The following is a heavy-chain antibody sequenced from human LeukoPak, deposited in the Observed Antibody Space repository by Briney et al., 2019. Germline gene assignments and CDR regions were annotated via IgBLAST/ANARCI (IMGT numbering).Heavy chain of an antibody. CDR1: GYTFTSYG. CDR2: ISAYNGNT. D-gene: IGHD6-6*01. Sequence: ASVKVSCKASGYTFTSYGISWVRQAPGQGLEWMGWISAYNGNTNYAQKLQGRVTMTTDTSTSTAYMELRSLRSDDTAVYYCARDGEYSSSPNWFDPWGQGTLVTVSS. J-gene: IGHJ5*02. V-gene: IGHV1-18*01. CDR3: ARDGEYSSSPNWFDP.